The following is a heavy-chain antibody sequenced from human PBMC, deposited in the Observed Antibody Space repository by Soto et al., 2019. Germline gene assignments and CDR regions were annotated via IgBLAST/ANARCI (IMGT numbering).Heavy chain of an antibody. J-gene: IGHJ3*02. Sequence: SANLYLTCAVSGYPISNVYYWGWIWQPPGKGLEWIGSVHHTGSPYYNPSLKSRVTISLDTSKNQFSLKLNSVTASDTAVYYCARYSDASGFAAFDIWGQGTMVTVSS. CDR2: VHHTGSP. CDR3: ARYSDASGFAAFDI. CDR1: GYPISNVYY. D-gene: IGHD3-22*01. V-gene: IGHV4-38-2*01.